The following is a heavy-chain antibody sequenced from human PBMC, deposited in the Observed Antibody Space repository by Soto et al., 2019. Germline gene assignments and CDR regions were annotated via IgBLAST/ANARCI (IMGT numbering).Heavy chain of an antibody. CDR2: ISSSSSYI. D-gene: IGHD2-2*01. V-gene: IGHV3-21*01. CDR3: ASDLEDVVVPAAITDY. J-gene: IGHJ4*02. CDR1: GFTFSSYS. Sequence: EVQLVESGGGLVKPGGSLRLSCAASGFTFSSYSMNWVRQAPGKGLEWVSSISSSSSYIYYADSVKGRFTISRDNAKNSLYLQMNSLRAEDTAVYYCASDLEDVVVPAAITDYWGQGTLVTVSS.